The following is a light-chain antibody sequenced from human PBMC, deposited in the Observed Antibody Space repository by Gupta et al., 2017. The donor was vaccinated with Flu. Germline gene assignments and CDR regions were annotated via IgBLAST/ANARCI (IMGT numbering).Light chain of an antibody. CDR2: EAS. V-gene: IGKV1-33*01. Sequence: SLSASVGDRVAITCQAKEDISNYLNWYQQKPGKAPKLLIYEASTLETGVPSRFSGTGSGLEFTLTINNLQAEDTAKYFCQQFDDGPHISFGPGTKVDV. CDR1: EDISNY. CDR3: QQFDDGPHIS. J-gene: IGKJ3*01.